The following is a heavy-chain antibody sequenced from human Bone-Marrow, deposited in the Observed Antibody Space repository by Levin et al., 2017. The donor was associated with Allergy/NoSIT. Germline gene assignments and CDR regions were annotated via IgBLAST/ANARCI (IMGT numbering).Heavy chain of an antibody. V-gene: IGHV1-2*02. Sequence: ASVKVSCKASGYTFTGYYMHWVRQAPGQGLEWMGWINPNSGGTNYAQKFQGRVTMTRDTSISTAYMELSRLRSDDTAVYYCARDHAQLPIYYFDYWGQGTLVTVSS. D-gene: IGHD2-2*01. J-gene: IGHJ4*02. CDR1: GYTFTGYY. CDR3: ARDHAQLPIYYFDY. CDR2: INPNSGGT.